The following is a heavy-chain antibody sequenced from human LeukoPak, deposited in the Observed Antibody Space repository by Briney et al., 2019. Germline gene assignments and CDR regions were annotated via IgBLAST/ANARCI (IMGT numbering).Heavy chain of an antibody. J-gene: IGHJ4*02. V-gene: IGHV3-30*03. CDR2: ISYDGSNK. Sequence: PGGSLRLSCAASGFTFSSYGMHWVRQAPGKGLEWVAVISYDGSNKYYADSVKGRFTISRDSAKNTLYLQMNSLRAEDTAVYYCARVSVGRYYFDNWGQGTPVTVS. D-gene: IGHD3-3*02. CDR1: GFTFSSYG. CDR3: ARVSVGRYYFDN.